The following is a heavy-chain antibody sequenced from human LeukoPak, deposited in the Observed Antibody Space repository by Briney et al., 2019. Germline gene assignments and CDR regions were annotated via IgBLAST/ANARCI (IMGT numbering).Heavy chain of an antibody. CDR3: ARDWALTYYDFWSGYYPGV. J-gene: IGHJ4*02. CDR1: GFTFSSYW. D-gene: IGHD3-3*01. V-gene: IGHV3-74*01. Sequence: GGSLRLSCAASGFTFSSYWMHWVRQAPGKGLVWVSRINTDGSSTSYADSVKGRFTISRDNAKNTLYLQMNSLRAEDTAVYYCARDWALTYYDFWSGYYPGVWGQGTLVTVSS. CDR2: INTDGSST.